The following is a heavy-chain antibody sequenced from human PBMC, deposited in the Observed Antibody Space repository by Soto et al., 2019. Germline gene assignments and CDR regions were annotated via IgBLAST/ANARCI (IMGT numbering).Heavy chain of an antibody. D-gene: IGHD3-10*01. V-gene: IGHV4-34*01. CDR1: GGSFSGYY. J-gene: IGHJ2*01. CDR3: ARDRTVWFGGKTRRYFDL. CDR2: INHSGST. Sequence: QVQLQQWGAGLLKPSETLSLTCAVYGGSFSGYYWSWIRQPPGKGLEWIGEINHSGSTNYNPSLKSRVTISVDTSKNQFSLKLSSVTAADTAVYYCARDRTVWFGGKTRRYFDLWGRGTLVTVSS.